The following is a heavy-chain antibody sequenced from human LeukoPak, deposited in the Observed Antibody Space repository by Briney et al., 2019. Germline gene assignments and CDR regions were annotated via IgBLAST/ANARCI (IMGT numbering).Heavy chain of an antibody. Sequence: SETLSLTCAVYGGSFSGYYWSWIRQPPGKGLEWIGEINHSGSTNYNPPLKSRVTISVDTSKNQFSLKLCSVTAADTAVYYCARVDIVVVVAATRYFDYWGQGTLVTVSS. D-gene: IGHD2-15*01. CDR1: GGSFSGYY. V-gene: IGHV4-34*01. J-gene: IGHJ4*02. CDR2: INHSGST. CDR3: ARVDIVVVVAATRYFDY.